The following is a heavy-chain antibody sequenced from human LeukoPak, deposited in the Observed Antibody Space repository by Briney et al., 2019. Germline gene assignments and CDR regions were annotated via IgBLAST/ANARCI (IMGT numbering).Heavy chain of an antibody. V-gene: IGHV3-53*01. D-gene: IGHD4-17*01. Sequence: PGRSLRLSCPASGLTVSSNYMTWVRQAPGKGLEWVSVIYSGGTTYYADSVEGRFTIARDTSRNTLYLQMNGLRAEDTAVYYCARGQAGDPAFDIWGQGTMVTVSS. J-gene: IGHJ3*02. CDR3: ARGQAGDPAFDI. CDR1: GLTVSSNY. CDR2: IYSGGTT.